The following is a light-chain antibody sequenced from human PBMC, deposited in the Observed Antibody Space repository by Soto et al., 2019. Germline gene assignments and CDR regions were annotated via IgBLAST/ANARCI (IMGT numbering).Light chain of an antibody. V-gene: IGKV1-39*01. CDR1: QSVRGY. CDR3: QQSYTTPPT. J-gene: IGKJ2*01. CDR2: GTS. Sequence: DIPMTQSPSSLSASIGDSVTISCRASQSVRGYLNWFQQKPGKAPKLLIYGTSVLQSGVPSRFSGSASGTDFTLTITSLVPDDFATYYCQQSYTTPPTFGQGTKVDMK.